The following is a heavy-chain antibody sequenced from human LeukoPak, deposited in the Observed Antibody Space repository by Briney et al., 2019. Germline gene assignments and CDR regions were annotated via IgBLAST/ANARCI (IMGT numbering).Heavy chain of an antibody. CDR3: TRNSGWYGLS. V-gene: IGHV3-23*01. Sequence: GGSLRPSCTVSGFTLSSYEMSWIRQAPGKGLEWVSSIDYDGGSGHYADSVKGRFTISRDNSNNTLFLHLNSLRGEDTAVYYCTRNSGWYGLSWGQGTLVTVSS. J-gene: IGHJ1*01. CDR2: IDYDGGSG. D-gene: IGHD6-19*01. CDR1: GFTLSSYE.